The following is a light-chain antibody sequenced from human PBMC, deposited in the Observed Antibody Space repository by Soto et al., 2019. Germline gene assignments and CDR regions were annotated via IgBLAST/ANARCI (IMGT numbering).Light chain of an antibody. CDR1: QTISSW. J-gene: IGKJ1*01. Sequence: DIQMTQSPSTLSGSVGDRVTITCRASQTISSWLAWYQQKPGKAPKLLIYDASRLESGVPSRFTGSGSGTEFTLIISSLQPDDSATYYCQQYSIYWTFGQGTKVDIK. CDR2: DAS. CDR3: QQYSIYWT. V-gene: IGKV1-5*01.